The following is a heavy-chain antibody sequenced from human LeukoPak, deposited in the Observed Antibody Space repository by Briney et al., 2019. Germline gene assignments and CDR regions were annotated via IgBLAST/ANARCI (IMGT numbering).Heavy chain of an antibody. CDR3: ARVPYSTQLVAWFDP. J-gene: IGHJ5*02. CDR1: GGTFSSYA. V-gene: IGHV1-69*04. D-gene: IGHD6-6*01. CDR2: IIPIFGIA. Sequence: SVKVSCKASGGTFSSYAISWVRQAPGQGLEWMGRIIPIFGIANYAQKFQGRVTITADKSTSTAYMELSSLRSEDTAVYYCARVPYSTQLVAWFDPWGQETLVTVSS.